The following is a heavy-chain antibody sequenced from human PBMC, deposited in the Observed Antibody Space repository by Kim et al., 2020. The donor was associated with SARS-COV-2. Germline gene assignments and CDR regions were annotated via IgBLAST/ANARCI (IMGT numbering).Heavy chain of an antibody. Sequence: SDAQKFQGRVTMTRDTSTSTVYMELSSLRSEDTAVYYCAREPAKSRGLDYWGQGTLVTVSS. CDR3: AREPAKSRGLDY. J-gene: IGHJ4*02. D-gene: IGHD3-10*01. V-gene: IGHV1-46*01.